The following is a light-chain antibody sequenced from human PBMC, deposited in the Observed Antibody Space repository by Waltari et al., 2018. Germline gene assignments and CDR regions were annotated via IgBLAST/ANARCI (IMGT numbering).Light chain of an antibody. CDR3: QQSYSIAT. J-gene: IGKJ2*01. V-gene: IGKV1-39*01. Sequence: IQLTQSTSSLSESLGDRVTITCRASQNIDISLNRFQQRPGKAHNVLISVASNLRSGVPSRVSGSGSGTVFTLTINNRQPEDFATYYCQQSYSIATFGQGTKLEMK. CDR1: QNIDIS. CDR2: VAS.